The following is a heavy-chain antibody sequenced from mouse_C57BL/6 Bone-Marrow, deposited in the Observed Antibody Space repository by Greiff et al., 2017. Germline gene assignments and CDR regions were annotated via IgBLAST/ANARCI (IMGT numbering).Heavy chain of an antibody. CDR3: AREETAQAFTRAY. CDR1: GFTFSSYA. CDR2: ISDGGSYT. D-gene: IGHD3-2*02. J-gene: IGHJ3*01. Sequence: EVKLVESGGGLVKPGGSLKLSCAASGFTFSSYAMSWVRQTPEKRLEWVATISDGGSYTYYPDNVKGRFTSSRDNAKNNLYLQMSHLKSEDTAMYYGAREETAQAFTRAYWGQGTLVTVSA. V-gene: IGHV5-4*01.